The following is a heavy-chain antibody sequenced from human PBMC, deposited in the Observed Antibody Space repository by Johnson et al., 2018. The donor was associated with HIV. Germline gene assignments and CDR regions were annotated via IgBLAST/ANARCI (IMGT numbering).Heavy chain of an antibody. CDR2: IRSKDYGGTT. V-gene: IGHV3-49*03. CDR1: GFRFGDYA. Sequence: VQLVESGGGVVQPGRSLRLSCAASGFRFGDYAMSWFRQAPGKGLEWVGFIRSKDYGGTTECAASVTGRFTISRDDSKGIAYLQMNSLRAEDTAVYYCAREDHYYDAFDIWGQGTMVTVSS. D-gene: IGHD3-10*01. J-gene: IGHJ3*02. CDR3: AREDHYYDAFDI.